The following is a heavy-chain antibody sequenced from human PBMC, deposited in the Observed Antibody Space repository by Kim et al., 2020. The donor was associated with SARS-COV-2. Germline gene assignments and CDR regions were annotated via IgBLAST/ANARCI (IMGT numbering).Heavy chain of an antibody. D-gene: IGHD3-10*01. Sequence: GESLKISCKGSGYSFTSYWIGWVRQMPGKGLEWMGIIYPGDSDTRYSPSFQGQVTISADKSISTAYLQWSSLKASYTAMYYCARAYSTYYYGSGPNFDYWGQGTLVTVS. J-gene: IGHJ4*02. CDR3: ARAYSTYYYGSGPNFDY. V-gene: IGHV5-51*01. CDR2: IYPGDSDT. CDR1: GYSFTSYW.